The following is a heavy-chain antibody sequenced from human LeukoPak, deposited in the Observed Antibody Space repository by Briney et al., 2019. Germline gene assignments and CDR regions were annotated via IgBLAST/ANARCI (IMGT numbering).Heavy chain of an antibody. CDR2: IRYDGDNQ. V-gene: IGHV3-30*02. Sequence: GGSLRLSCAASKFTFRNYGMHWVRQAPGKGLEWVAFIRYDGDNQYYADSVKGRFTISRDNSKSTLYLLMNSLRPEDTAVYYCAKDSSGWYSYFDYWGQGTLVTVSS. CDR1: KFTFRNYG. D-gene: IGHD6-19*01. CDR3: AKDSSGWYSYFDY. J-gene: IGHJ4*02.